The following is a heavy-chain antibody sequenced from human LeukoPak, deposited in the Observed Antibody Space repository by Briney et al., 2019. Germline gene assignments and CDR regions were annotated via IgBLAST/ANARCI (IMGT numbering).Heavy chain of an antibody. D-gene: IGHD6-6*01. CDR1: GFPFSSYA. CDR2: ISGSGGST. Sequence: GGSLRLSCAASGFPFSSYAMSWVRQAPGKGLEWVSAISGSGGSTYYADSVKGRFTISRDNSKNTLYLQMNSLRAEDTAVYYCAKDSSSFVRTFDYWGQGTLVTVSS. V-gene: IGHV3-23*01. CDR3: AKDSSSFVRTFDY. J-gene: IGHJ4*02.